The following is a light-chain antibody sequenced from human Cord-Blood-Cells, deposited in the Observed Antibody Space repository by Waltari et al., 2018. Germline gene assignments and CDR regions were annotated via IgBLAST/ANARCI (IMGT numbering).Light chain of an antibody. CDR3: RSYTSSSNYV. CDR2: DVS. J-gene: IGLJ1*01. Sequence: QSALTHPASVSGSPGQSITISCTGTISDVGGDNYVSCYQQHPGKAHTLLIYDVSKRPSRVSNQFCGSKAGNAASLSISGLQAADEADYYCRSYTSSSNYVFGTGTKVTVL. V-gene: IGLV2-14*01. CDR1: ISDVGGDNY.